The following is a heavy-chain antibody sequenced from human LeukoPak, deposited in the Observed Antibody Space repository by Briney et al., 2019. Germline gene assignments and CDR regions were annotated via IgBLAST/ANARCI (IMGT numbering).Heavy chain of an antibody. J-gene: IGHJ3*02. CDR1: GFTFSSYA. V-gene: IGHV3-30-3*01. CDR3: ARSLWTTVVSAPLSI. D-gene: IGHD4-23*01. Sequence: GGSLRLSCAASGFTFSSYAMHWVRQAPGKGLEWVAVISYDGSNKYYADSVKGRFTISRDNSKNTLYLQMNSLRAEDTAVYYCARSLWTTVVSAPLSIWGQGTMVTVSS. CDR2: ISYDGSNK.